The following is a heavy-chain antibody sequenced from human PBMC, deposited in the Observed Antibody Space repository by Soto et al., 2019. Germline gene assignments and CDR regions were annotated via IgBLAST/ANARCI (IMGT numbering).Heavy chain of an antibody. V-gene: IGHV6-1*01. CDR3: SRDRAEAGTYYYGMDV. D-gene: IGHD6-19*01. J-gene: IGHJ6*02. CDR2: TYYRSKWFN. Sequence: SQTLSLTCAISGDSVSRNSGTWNWLRQSPSRGLEWLGRTYYRSKWFNDYAVPVKGRITINPDTSKNQFSLQLNSVTPEDTAVYYCSRDRAEAGTYYYGMDVWGQGTTVTVSS. CDR1: GDSVSRNSGT.